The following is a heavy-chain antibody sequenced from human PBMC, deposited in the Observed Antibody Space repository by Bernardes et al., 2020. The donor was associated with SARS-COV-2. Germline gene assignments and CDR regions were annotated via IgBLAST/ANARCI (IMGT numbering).Heavy chain of an antibody. V-gene: IGHV4-59*01. CDR1: GGSISSYY. CDR2: IYYSGRT. Sequence: SETLSLTCTVSGGSISSYYWSWIRQPPGKGLEWIGYIYYSGRTNYNPSLKSRVTISVDTSKNQFSLKLSSVTAADTAVYYCARQPRTTVTFYTFDIGGQGTMVTGSA. D-gene: IGHD4-17*01. CDR3: ARQPRTTVTFYTFDI. J-gene: IGHJ3*02.